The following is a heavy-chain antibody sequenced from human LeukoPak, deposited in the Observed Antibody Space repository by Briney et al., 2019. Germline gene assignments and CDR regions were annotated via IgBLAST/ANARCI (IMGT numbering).Heavy chain of an antibody. D-gene: IGHD1-7*01. CDR1: GGSFSGYY. J-gene: IGHJ5*02. CDR2: INHSGST. V-gene: IGHV4-34*01. CDR3: ARRFCGTTKALWFDP. Sequence: SETLSLTCAFYGGSFSGYYWSWIRQPPGKGLEWIWEINHSGSTNYNPSLKSRVTISVDTSKNQFSLKLSSVTAADTAVYYCARRFCGTTKALWFDPWGQGTLVTVSS.